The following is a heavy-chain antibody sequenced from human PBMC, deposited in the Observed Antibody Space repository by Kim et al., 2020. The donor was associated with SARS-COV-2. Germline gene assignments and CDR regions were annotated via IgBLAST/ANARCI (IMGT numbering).Heavy chain of an antibody. V-gene: IGHV1-69*13. CDR2: IIPIFGTA. J-gene: IGHJ4*02. CDR3: ARSITGTTPHFDY. CDR1: GGTFSSYA. D-gene: IGHD1-7*01. Sequence: SVKVSCKASGGTFSSYAISWVRQAPGQGLEWMGGIIPIFGTANYAQKFQGRVTITADESTSTAYMELSSLRSEDTAVYYCARSITGTTPHFDYWGQGTLVTVSS.